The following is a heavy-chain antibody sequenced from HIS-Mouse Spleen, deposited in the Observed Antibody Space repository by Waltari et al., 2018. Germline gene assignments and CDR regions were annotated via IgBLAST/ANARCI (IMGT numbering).Heavy chain of an antibody. J-gene: IGHJ2*01. CDR3: AREIPYSSSWYDWYFDL. V-gene: IGHV4-39*07. CDR2: IYYSGST. D-gene: IGHD6-13*01. CDR1: CGSLSSSRYY. Sequence: QLQLQESGPGLVMPSETLSLTCTGPCGSLSSSRYYWGWIRQPPGKGLEWIGSIYYSGSTYYNPSLKSRVTISVDTSKNQFSLKLSSVTAADTAVYYCAREIPYSSSWYDWYFDLWGRGTLVTVSS.